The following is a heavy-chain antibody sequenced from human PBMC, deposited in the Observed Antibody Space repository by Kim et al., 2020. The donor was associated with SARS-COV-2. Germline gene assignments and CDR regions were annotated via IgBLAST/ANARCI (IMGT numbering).Heavy chain of an antibody. CDR3: TSIPGTTLAFWDAFGV. V-gene: IGHV3-73*01. Sequence: GGSLRLSCAASGFTFSDSPIHWVRQASGKGLEWVGRIRSKFYIYATAYAASVKGRFTISRDDSESTAYLQMNSLKTEDTAVYYCTSIPGTTLAFWDAFGV. CDR1: GFTFSDSP. D-gene: IGHD1-1*01. CDR2: IRSKFYIYAT. J-gene: IGHJ3*01.